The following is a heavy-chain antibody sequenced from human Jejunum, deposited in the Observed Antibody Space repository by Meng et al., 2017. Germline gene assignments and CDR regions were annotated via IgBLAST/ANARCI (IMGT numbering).Heavy chain of an antibody. Sequence: QVTLQQWGPGLLKPLETLSLTLAFLGWASSGFYLSWIRQPPGKGLEWIGEIHPSGSTDYNPSLKSRLTISLDTSKNQFSLSLNSATAADTGIYYCTRGTDRAKSGNYWGQGTLVTVSS. CDR1: GWASSGFY. J-gene: IGHJ4*02. V-gene: IGHV4-34*01. CDR3: TRGTDRAKSGNY. D-gene: IGHD1-14*01. CDR2: IHPSGST.